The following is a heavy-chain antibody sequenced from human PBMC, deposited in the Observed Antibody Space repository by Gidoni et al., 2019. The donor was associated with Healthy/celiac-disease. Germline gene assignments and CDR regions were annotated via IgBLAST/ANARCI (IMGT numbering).Heavy chain of an antibody. J-gene: IGHJ6*02. V-gene: IGHV3-33*01. CDR3: AREVLRRGGYYYYGMDV. Sequence: VAVIWYDGSNKYYADSVKGRFTISRDNSKNTLYLQMNSLRAEDTAVYYCAREVLRRGGYYYYGMDVWGQGTTVTVSS. D-gene: IGHD2-15*01. CDR2: IWYDGSNK.